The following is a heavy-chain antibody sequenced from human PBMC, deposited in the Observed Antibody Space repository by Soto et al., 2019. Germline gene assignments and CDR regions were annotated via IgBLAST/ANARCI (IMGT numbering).Heavy chain of an antibody. CDR2: ISYGGVT. J-gene: IGHJ4*01. V-gene: IGHV4-39*01. D-gene: IGHD3-22*01. Sequence: QLQLQQSAPGLVKPSETLFLTCTVPGGCITSNCYYWCWIRQPPGMGLEWIASISYGGVTSYKPSLTSRVTISVDTPKNQSSLKLSSVTGADTAVYYCGRKPFYYAESSPDHGDHCGKGPLVTVSS. CDR3: GRKPFYYAESSPDHGDH. CDR1: GGCITSNCYY.